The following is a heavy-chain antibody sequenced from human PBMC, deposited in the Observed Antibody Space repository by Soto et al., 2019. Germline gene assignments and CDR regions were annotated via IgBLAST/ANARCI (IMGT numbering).Heavy chain of an antibody. CDR2: IWYDGSDK. Sequence: QMQLVESGGGVVQPGTSLRLSCAASGFTFSNYAMHWVRQAPGKGLEWVTIIWYDGSDKNYGDSVKGRFTISRDNPKNPLYLQMNSLKGEDTAVYYFARDSGGDYQNYYMDVRGKGNTVTVS. D-gene: IGHD4-17*01. CDR1: GFTFSNYA. J-gene: IGHJ6*03. V-gene: IGHV3-33*01. CDR3: ARDSGGDYQNYYMDV.